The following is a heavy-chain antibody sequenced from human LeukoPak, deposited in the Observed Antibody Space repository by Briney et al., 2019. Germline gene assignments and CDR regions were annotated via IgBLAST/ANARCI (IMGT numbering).Heavy chain of an antibody. J-gene: IGHJ4*02. D-gene: IGHD5-24*01. CDR2: IYYSGST. CDR3: ARKDGDG. CDR1: GGSISSGDYY. Sequence: SETLSLTCTVSGGSISSGDYYWSWIRQPPGKGLEWIGYIYYSGSTYYNPSLKSRVTISIDTSKNHLSLKMTSVTAADTAVYYCARKDGDGWGQGTLVTVSS. V-gene: IGHV4-30-4*02.